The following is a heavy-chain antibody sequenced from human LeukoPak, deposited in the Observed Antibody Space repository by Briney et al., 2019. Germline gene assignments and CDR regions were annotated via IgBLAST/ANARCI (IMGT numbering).Heavy chain of an antibody. CDR2: INGDGSTT. CDR1: GFTFSRYW. J-gene: IGHJ6*03. CDR3: ARVGSTNYYFYYMDV. D-gene: IGHD2-15*01. Sequence: GGSLRLSCAASGFTFSRYWRHWVRQAPGKGLVWVSRINGDGSTTSYADSVKGGFTISRDNAKNSLYLQMNSLRAEDTAVYYCARVGSTNYYFYYMDVWGKGTTVTVSS. V-gene: IGHV3-74*01.